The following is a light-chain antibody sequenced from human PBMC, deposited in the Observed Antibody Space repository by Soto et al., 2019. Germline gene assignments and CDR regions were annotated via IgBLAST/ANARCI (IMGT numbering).Light chain of an antibody. Sequence: QSALTQPPSASGSPGQSVTISRTGTTSDVGDYKFVSWYQQHPGKAPKLRIYEVSRRPSGVPDRFSGSKSGNTASLDVSGLQAEDEADYYCSSYAGNNNVVFGGGTKVTVL. CDR2: EVS. CDR3: SSYAGNNNVV. J-gene: IGLJ2*01. CDR1: TSDVGDYKF. V-gene: IGLV2-8*01.